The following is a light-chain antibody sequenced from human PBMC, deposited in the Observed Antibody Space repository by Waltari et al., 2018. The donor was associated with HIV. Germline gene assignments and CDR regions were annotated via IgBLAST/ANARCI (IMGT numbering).Light chain of an antibody. CDR3: QQYSHWPRT. J-gene: IGKJ1*01. V-gene: IGKV3-15*01. Sequence: MTQSPATLSVSPGESATLSCRSSQSISTDLAWFQPKPGQAPRLLIYGASSRATGIPARFSGGGYGTDFTLTISGLQSEDFAVYYCQQYSHWPRTFGQGTTVDIK. CDR2: GAS. CDR1: QSISTD.